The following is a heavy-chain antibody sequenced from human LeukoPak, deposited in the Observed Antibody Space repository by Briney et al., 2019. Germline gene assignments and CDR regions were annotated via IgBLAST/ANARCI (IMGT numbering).Heavy chain of an antibody. CDR2: INPNSGGT. J-gene: IGHJ6*03. CDR1: GYTFTGYY. V-gene: IGHV1-2*02. D-gene: IGHD3-10*01. CDR3: ARAGLLWFGELDYYYYYMDV. Sequence: ASVKVSCKASGYTFTGYYMHWVRQAPGQGLECMGWINPNSGGTNYAQKFQGRVTMTRDTSISTAYMELSRLRSDDTAVYYCARAGLLWFGELDYYYYYMDVWGKGTTVTISS.